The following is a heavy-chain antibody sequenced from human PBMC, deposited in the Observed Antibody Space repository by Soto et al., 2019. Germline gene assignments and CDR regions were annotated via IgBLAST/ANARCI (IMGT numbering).Heavy chain of an antibody. J-gene: IGHJ5*02. V-gene: IGHV1-18*01. D-gene: IGHD2-21*02. CDR2: INVYNGDR. Sequence: QVQVVQSGPELKKPGASVKVSCKAQGYIFTKYGIGWVRQAPGHGLGWMGVINVYNGDRKVAQKFQDRVSMTTDTATDTAYMELKSLRSGDTAVYYCARLQLGGDRMLNWFDPWGQGTLVTVSS. CDR1: GYIFTKYG. CDR3: ARLQLGGDRMLNWFDP.